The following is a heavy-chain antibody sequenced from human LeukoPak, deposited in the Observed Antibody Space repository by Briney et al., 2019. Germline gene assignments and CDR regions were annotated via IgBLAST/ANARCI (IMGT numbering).Heavy chain of an antibody. CDR3: ARDVVDGDGSNSIPYFDY. Sequence: GRSLRLSCAASGFTFSSYAMHWVRQAPGKGLEWVAVISYDGSNKYYADSVKGRFTISRDNSKNTLYLQMNRLRAEDTAVYYCARDVVDGDGSNSIPYFDYWGQGTLVTVSS. J-gene: IGHJ4*02. V-gene: IGHV3-30-3*01. CDR1: GFTFSSYA. CDR2: ISYDGSNK. D-gene: IGHD5-24*01.